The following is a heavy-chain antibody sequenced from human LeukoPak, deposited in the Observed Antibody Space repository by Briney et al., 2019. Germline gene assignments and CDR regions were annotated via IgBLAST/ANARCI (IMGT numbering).Heavy chain of an antibody. Sequence: ASVKVSCKASGYTFTAYYLHWVRQAPGQGLEWMGRINPNSGDTDYTQKFQGRVTMTRDTSISTAYMELSRLRSDDTAVYYCARGRHYYDSSDYYYEGDAFDIWGQGTMVTVSS. CDR3: ARGRHYYDSSDYYYEGDAFDI. V-gene: IGHV1-2*06. CDR2: INPNSGDT. J-gene: IGHJ3*02. CDR1: GYTFTAYY. D-gene: IGHD3-22*01.